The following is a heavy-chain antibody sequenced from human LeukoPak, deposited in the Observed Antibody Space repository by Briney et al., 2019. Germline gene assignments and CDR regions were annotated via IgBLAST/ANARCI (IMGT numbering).Heavy chain of an antibody. CDR2: ISTSGST. V-gene: IGHV4-4*09. CDR3: ARHDEGSGWYRSYIDL. Sequence: SETLSLTCTVSGVSISSYCCSWIRQPPGKGLEWIGYISTSGSTDYSPSLRSRVTISVDRSKNQCSLNLSSVTAADTAVYYCARHDEGSGWYRSYIDLWGRGTLVIVSS. CDR1: GVSISSYC. D-gene: IGHD6-19*01. J-gene: IGHJ2*01.